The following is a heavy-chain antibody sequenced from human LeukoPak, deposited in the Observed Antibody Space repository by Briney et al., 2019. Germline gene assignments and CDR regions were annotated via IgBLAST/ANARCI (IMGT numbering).Heavy chain of an antibody. V-gene: IGHV3-23*01. CDR2: ISGGGDNT. CDR1: GFPFSDFA. CDR3: AKFEGALLGNYYMDV. J-gene: IGHJ6*03. Sequence: PGGPLSFSCAVSGFPFSDFAMSWVRQAPGKGLKWVSTISGGGDNTYFADSVKGRFTISRDNSKNTLFLQMVSLRAEDTAVYYCAKFEGALLGNYYMDVWGKGTTVTVSS.